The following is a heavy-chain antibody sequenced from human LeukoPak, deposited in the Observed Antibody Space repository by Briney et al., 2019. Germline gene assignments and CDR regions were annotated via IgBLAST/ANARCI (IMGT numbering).Heavy chain of an antibody. V-gene: IGHV4-59*08. D-gene: IGHD1-26*01. Sequence: SETLSLTCTVSGGSISSYYWGWIRQPPGKGLERIGYIYYSGSTNYNPSLKSRVTISVDTSKNQFSLKLNSVTAADTAVYYCARRHVVGGTFAFDIWGQGTMVTVSS. CDR1: GGSISSYY. J-gene: IGHJ3*02. CDR2: IYYSGST. CDR3: ARRHVVGGTFAFDI.